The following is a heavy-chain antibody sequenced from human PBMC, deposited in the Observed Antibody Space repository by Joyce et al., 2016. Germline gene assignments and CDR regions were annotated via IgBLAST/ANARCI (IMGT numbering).Heavy chain of an antibody. D-gene: IGHD6-13*01. CDR1: GGSISSSNYY. V-gene: IGHV4-39*01. CDR2: IFYSGST. Sequence: QLQLQESGPGLVKPSETLSLSCTVSGGSISSSNYYWGWIRQPPGKGLDWIGNIFYSGSTSFNPSLNRRVTISVDTSENQFSLTLTSVTAADTAVYYWARHKAYSSSWYRGIYFDYWGQGILVTVSS. J-gene: IGHJ4*02. CDR3: ARHKAYSSSWYRGIYFDY.